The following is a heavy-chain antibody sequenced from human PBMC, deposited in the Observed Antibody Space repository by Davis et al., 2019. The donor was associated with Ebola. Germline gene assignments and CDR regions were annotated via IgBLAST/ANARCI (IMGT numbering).Heavy chain of an antibody. Sequence: SVTVSCKASGGTFSSYAISWVRQAPGQGLEWMGGIIPIFGTANYAQKFQGKVTITADESTSTAYMELSSLRSEDTAVYYCARGGSGVVTAPRGYFDLWGRGTLVTVSS. CDR3: ARGGSGVVTAPRGYFDL. J-gene: IGHJ2*01. V-gene: IGHV1-69*13. CDR2: IIPIFGTA. CDR1: GGTFSSYA. D-gene: IGHD2-21*02.